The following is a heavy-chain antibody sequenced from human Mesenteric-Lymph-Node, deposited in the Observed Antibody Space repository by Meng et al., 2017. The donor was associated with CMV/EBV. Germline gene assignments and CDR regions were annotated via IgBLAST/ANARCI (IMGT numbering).Heavy chain of an antibody. CDR1: GFTFSNYV. J-gene: IGHJ4*02. Sequence: LRRPCVVSGFTFSNYVMSWVRQAPGKGLEWVSSISTSSSYIYYADSVKGRFTISRDNAKNSLYLQMNSLRAEDTAMYYCLREWNFDWFWGQGTLVTVSS. CDR3: LREWNFDWF. CDR2: ISTSSSYI. V-gene: IGHV3-21*01. D-gene: IGHD3-9*01.